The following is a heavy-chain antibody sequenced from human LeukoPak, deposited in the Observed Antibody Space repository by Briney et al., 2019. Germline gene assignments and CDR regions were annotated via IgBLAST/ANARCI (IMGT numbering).Heavy chain of an antibody. CDR1: GFTIDENA. Sequence: PGGSLRLSCVVSGFTIDENAMHWVRQVPGRGLEWVSGISWSSQNMAYGDFVKGRFFISRDNAKNSLYLQMNRLRVEDTALYYCAKDRTRYCSSSSCPGGLDVWGQGTTVTVCS. V-gene: IGHV3-9*01. J-gene: IGHJ6*02. CDR2: ISWSSQNM. D-gene: IGHD2-2*01. CDR3: AKDRTRYCSSSSCPGGLDV.